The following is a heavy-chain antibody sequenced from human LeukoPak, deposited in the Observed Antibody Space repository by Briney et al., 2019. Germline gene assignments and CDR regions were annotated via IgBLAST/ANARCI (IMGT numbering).Heavy chain of an antibody. Sequence: SETLSLTCTVSGGSISSSSYYWGWIRQPPGKGLEWIGSIYYSGSTYYNPSLKSRVTISVDTSKNQFSLKLSSVAAADTAVYYCARGELSYGDAWGQGTLVTVSS. CDR3: ARGELSYGDA. V-gene: IGHV4-39*07. CDR2: IYYSGST. CDR1: GGSISSSSYY. D-gene: IGHD4-17*01. J-gene: IGHJ5*02.